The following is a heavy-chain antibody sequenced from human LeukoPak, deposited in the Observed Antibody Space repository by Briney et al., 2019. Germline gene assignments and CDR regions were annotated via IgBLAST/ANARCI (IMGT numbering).Heavy chain of an antibody. CDR2: INCSGGST. CDR1: GFTFSSYA. D-gene: IGHD2-8*01. CDR3: AKDMGYCTNGVCYGYFDY. J-gene: IGHJ4*02. Sequence: GGSLRLSCAASGFTFSSYAMNWVRQARCKGRAWVSVINCSGGSTYYADSVKGRFTISRDNSKNTLYLQMNSLRAEDTAVYYCAKDMGYCTNGVCYGYFDYWGQGTLVTVSS. V-gene: IGHV3-23*01.